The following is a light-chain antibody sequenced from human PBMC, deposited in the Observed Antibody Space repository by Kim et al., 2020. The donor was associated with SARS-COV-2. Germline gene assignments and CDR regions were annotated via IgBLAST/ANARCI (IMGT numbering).Light chain of an antibody. CDR3: QTWDTDNHV. V-gene: IGLV4-69*01. CDR2: LNSDGSH. J-gene: IGLJ7*01. Sequence: QLVLTQSPSVSASLGDSVKLTCTLSSGHSRNAIAWNQQQPERGPRYLMKLNSDGSHTKGDGIPDRFSGSSTGAERYLTISSLQSEDEADYYCQTWDTDNHVFGGGTQLTVL. CDR1: SGHSRNA.